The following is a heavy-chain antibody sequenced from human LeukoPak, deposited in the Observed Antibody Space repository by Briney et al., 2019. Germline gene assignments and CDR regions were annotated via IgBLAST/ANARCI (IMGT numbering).Heavy chain of an antibody. J-gene: IGHJ4*02. CDR2: IRYDGSNK. CDR3: TTDYCGGDCYSYYFDY. Sequence: PGGSLRLSCAASGYTFSSYDMHWVRQAPGKGLEWVAFIRYDGSNKYYAESVKGRFTISRDTSKNTLYLQMNRLTAEDTAVYYCTTDYCGGDCYSYYFDYWGQGTLVTVSS. D-gene: IGHD2-21*01. V-gene: IGHV3-30*02. CDR1: GYTFSSYD.